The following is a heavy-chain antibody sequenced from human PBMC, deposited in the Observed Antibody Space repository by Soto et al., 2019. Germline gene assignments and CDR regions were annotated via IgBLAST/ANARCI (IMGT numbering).Heavy chain of an antibody. Sequence: GGSLRLSCAASGFTFSSYGMHWVRQAPGKGLEWVAVIWYDGSNKYYADSVKGRFTISRDNSKNTLYLQMNSLRAEDTAVYYCARGETYYDFWSGYPPIYYMDVWGKGTTVTVSS. CDR1: GFTFSSYG. CDR3: ARGETYYDFWSGYPPIYYMDV. CDR2: IWYDGSNK. D-gene: IGHD3-3*01. V-gene: IGHV3-33*01. J-gene: IGHJ6*03.